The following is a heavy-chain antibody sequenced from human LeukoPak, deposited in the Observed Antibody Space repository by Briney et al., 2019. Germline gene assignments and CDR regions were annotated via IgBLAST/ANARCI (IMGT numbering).Heavy chain of an antibody. J-gene: IGHJ4*02. CDR2: ISGSGGST. CDR1: GFTFSSYA. Sequence: GGSLRLSCAASGFTFSSYAMSWVRQAPGKGLEWVSTISGSGGSTYYADSVKGRFTISRDNSKNTLYLQMNSLRAEDTAVYYCAKDRDWNDGTFDYWGQGTLVTVSS. D-gene: IGHD1-1*01. V-gene: IGHV3-23*01. CDR3: AKDRDWNDGTFDY.